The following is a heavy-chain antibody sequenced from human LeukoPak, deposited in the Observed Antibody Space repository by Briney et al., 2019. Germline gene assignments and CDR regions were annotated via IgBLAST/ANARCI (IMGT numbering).Heavy chain of an antibody. Sequence: SETLSLTCAVYGGSFSGYYWSWIRQPPGKGLEWIGYIYYSGSTYYNPSLKSRVTISVDTSKNQFSLKLSSVTAADTAVYYCARAEPSSSTTFDYWGQGTLVTVSS. CDR3: ARAEPSSSTTFDY. J-gene: IGHJ4*02. CDR1: GGSFSGYY. V-gene: IGHV4-30-4*08. D-gene: IGHD2-2*01. CDR2: IYYSGST.